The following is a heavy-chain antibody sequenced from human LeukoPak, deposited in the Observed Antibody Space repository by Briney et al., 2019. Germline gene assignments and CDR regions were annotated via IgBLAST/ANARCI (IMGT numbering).Heavy chain of an antibody. D-gene: IGHD3-9*01. Sequence: GRSPRLCCAASGFTFSTYWMHWGRQDPGTVLVWVARIRPEGTTTAYADSVKGRFTISRDNAKNTLFLQMNSLSAEDTAVYYCARDLDWILFDYWGQGTLVTVSS. CDR1: GFTFSTYW. J-gene: IGHJ4*02. CDR2: IRPEGTTT. CDR3: ARDLDWILFDY. V-gene: IGHV3-74*03.